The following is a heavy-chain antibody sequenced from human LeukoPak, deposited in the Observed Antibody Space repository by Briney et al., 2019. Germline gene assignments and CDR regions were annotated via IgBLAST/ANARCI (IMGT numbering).Heavy chain of an antibody. CDR2: INHSGST. CDR3: ARAGSGSYLNYYYYMDV. D-gene: IGHD1-26*01. J-gene: IGHJ6*03. CDR1: GGSFSGYY. V-gene: IGHV4-34*01. Sequence: SETLSLTCAVYGGSFSGYYWSWIRQPPGKGLEWIGEINHSGSTNYNPSLKSRVTISVDTSKNQFSLKLSAVTAADTAVYYCARAGSGSYLNYYYYMDVWGKGTTVTVSS.